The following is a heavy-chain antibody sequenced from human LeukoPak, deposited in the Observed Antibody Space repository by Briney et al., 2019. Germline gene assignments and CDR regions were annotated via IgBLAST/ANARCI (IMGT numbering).Heavy chain of an antibody. Sequence: PSQTLSLTCAVSGGSSSSGGYSWSWIRQPPGKGLEWIGYIYHSGSTYYNPSLKSRVTISVDRSKNQFSLKLSSVTAADTAVYYCARDRCSSTSCYWDYWGQGTLVTVSS. J-gene: IGHJ4*02. V-gene: IGHV4-30-2*01. CDR2: IYHSGST. CDR1: GGSSSSGGYS. D-gene: IGHD2-2*01. CDR3: ARDRCSSTSCYWDY.